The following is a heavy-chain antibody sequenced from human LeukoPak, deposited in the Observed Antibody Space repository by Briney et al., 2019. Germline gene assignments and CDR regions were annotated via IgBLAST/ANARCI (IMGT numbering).Heavy chain of an antibody. CDR3: GRPYRSCDGSCCPYFDY. CDR1: GYSFSDYW. D-gene: IGHD2-21*01. J-gene: IGHJ4*02. Sequence: GESLKISCKGSGYSFSDYWIGWGRQTPGKGLEWMGIIYPDDSDTRYSPSFQGQVTISADKSTSTAFLQWNSLKASDTAMDYCGRPYRSCDGSCCPYFDYWGQGTLVTVSS. V-gene: IGHV5-51*01. CDR2: IYPDDSDT.